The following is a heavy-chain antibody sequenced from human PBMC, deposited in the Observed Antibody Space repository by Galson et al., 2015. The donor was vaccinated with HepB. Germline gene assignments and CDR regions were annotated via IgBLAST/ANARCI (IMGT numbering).Heavy chain of an antibody. J-gene: IGHJ6*02. CDR1: GFTFSSYG. V-gene: IGHV3-30*18. Sequence: SLRLSCAASGFTFSSYGMHWVRQAPGKGLEWVAVISYDGSNKYYADSVKGRFTISRDNSKNTLYLQMNSLRAEDTAVYYCAKDHRIRVPYGMDVWGQGTTVTVSS. CDR3: AKDHRIRVPYGMDV. D-gene: IGHD2-2*01. CDR2: ISYDGSNK.